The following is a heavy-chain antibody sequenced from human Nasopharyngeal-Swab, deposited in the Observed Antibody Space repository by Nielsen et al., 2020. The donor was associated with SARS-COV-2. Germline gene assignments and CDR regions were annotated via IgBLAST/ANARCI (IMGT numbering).Heavy chain of an antibody. J-gene: IGHJ2*01. CDR1: GYSFNRND. CDR3: ARKLGAPRAWYFDL. CDR2: INPYTGET. Sequence: ASVKVSCKCSGYSFNRNDINWVRQAPGQGLEWMGWINPYTGETQYARGFQGRVIMTTDTSTSTAYLDLESLTFDDTAMYYCARKLGAPRAWYFDLWGRGTPVTVSS. D-gene: IGHD1-26*01. V-gene: IGHV1-18*01.